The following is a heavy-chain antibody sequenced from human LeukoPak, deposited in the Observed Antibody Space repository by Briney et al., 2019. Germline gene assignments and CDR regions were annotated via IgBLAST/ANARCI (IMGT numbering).Heavy chain of an antibody. CDR2: IKSKTDGGTT. CDR3: TTAAIAAAAFDY. Sequence: GGSLRLSCAASGFTFSNAWMSWVRQAPGKGLEWVGRIKSKTDGGTTDYAAPVKGRFTISRDDSKNTLYLQMNSLKTEDTAVYYCTTAAIAAAAFDYWGQGTLVTVSS. D-gene: IGHD6-13*01. CDR1: GFTFSNAW. J-gene: IGHJ4*02. V-gene: IGHV3-15*01.